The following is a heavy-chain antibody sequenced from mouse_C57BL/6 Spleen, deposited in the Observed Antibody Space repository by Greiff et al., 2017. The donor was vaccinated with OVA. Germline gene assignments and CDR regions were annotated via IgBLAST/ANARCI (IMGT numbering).Heavy chain of an antibody. V-gene: IGHV1-82*01. CDR2: IYPGDGDT. J-gene: IGHJ2*01. Sequence: VQLQESGPELVKPGASVKISCKASGYAFSSSWMNWVKQRPGKGLEWIGRIYPGDGDTNYNGKFKGKATLTADKSSSTAYMQLSSLTSEDSAVYFCARGPSNWDEGYWGQGTTLTVSS. D-gene: IGHD4-1*01. CDR1: GYAFSSSW. CDR3: ARGPSNWDEGY.